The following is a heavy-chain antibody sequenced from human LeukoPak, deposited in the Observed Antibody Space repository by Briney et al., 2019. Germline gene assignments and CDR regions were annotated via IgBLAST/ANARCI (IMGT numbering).Heavy chain of an antibody. CDR1: GGSISSGGYS. Sequence: SETLSLTCAVSGGSISSGGYSWSWIRQPPGKGLEWIGYIYHSGSTYYNPSLKSRVTISVDRSKNQFSLKLSSVTAADTAVYYCARRANGYGYWFDPWGQGTLVTVSS. V-gene: IGHV4-30-2*01. J-gene: IGHJ5*02. D-gene: IGHD5-12*01. CDR2: IYHSGST. CDR3: ARRANGYGYWFDP.